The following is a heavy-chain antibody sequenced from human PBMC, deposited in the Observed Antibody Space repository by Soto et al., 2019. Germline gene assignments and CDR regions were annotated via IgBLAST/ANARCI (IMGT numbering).Heavy chain of an antibody. D-gene: IGHD6-19*01. CDR1: GGSISSGDYY. Sequence: PSETLSLTCTVSGGSISSGDYYWSWIRQPPGKGLEWIGYIYYSGSTYYNPSLKSRVTISVDTSKNQFSLKLSSVTAADTAVYYCARAPSSAWHTYNWFDPWGQGTLVTVSS. V-gene: IGHV4-30-4*01. J-gene: IGHJ5*02. CDR2: IYYSGST. CDR3: ARAPSSAWHTYNWFDP.